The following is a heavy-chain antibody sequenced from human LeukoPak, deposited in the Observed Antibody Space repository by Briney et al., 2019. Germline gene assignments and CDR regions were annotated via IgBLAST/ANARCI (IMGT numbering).Heavy chain of an antibody. D-gene: IGHD2-21*02. V-gene: IGHV4-59*12. CDR3: ARRIVVVTGDAFDI. CDR2: IYYSGST. J-gene: IGHJ3*02. Sequence: PSETLSLTCTVSGGSISSYYWSWIRQPPGKGLEWIGNIYYSGSTNYNPSLKSRVTISVDKSKNQFSLKLSSVTAADTAVYYCARRIVVVTGDAFDIWGQGTMVTVSS. CDR1: GGSISSYY.